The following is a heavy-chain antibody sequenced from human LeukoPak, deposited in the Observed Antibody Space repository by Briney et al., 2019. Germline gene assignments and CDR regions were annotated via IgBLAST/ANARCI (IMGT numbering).Heavy chain of an antibody. J-gene: IGHJ6*03. CDR3: ARDRIWAAAGSDYYYYYMDV. D-gene: IGHD6-13*01. CDR2: INPNSGGT. Sequence: EASVKVSCKASGYAFTGYYMHWVRQAPGQGLEWMGWINPNSGGTNYAQKFQGRVTMTRGTSISTAYLELSRLRSDDTAVYYCARDRIWAAAGSDYYYYYMDVWGKGTTVTVSS. CDR1: GYAFTGYY. V-gene: IGHV1-2*02.